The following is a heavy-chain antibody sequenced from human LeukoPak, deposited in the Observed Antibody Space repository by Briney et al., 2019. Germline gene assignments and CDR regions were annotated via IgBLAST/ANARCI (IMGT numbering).Heavy chain of an antibody. D-gene: IGHD1-14*01. Sequence: ASVKVSCKASGYTFTSYAMHWVRQAPGQRLEWMGWINAGNGNTKYSQKFQGRVTITRDTSASTAYMELSSLRSEDTAVYYCARDLGSPDPDRPYNWFDPWGQGTLVTVSS. V-gene: IGHV1-3*01. CDR1: GYTFTSYA. CDR2: INAGNGNT. J-gene: IGHJ5*02. CDR3: ARDLGSPDPDRPYNWFDP.